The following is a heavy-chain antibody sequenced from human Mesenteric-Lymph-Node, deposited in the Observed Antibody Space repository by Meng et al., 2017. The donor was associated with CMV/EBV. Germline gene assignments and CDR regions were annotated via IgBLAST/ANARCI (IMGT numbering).Heavy chain of an antibody. CDR2: IYYTGST. D-gene: IGHD3-10*01. V-gene: IGHV4-59*01. CDR3: ARLTMVRGVFDAFDI. J-gene: IGHJ3*02. CDR1: GGSISPYY. Sequence: SETLSLTCTVSGGSISPYYWSWTRQPPGKGLEWLGYIYYTGSTDYSPSLKSRVTISLDTSKNQFSLKLSSVTAADTAVYYCARLTMVRGVFDAFDIWGQGTMVPSPQ.